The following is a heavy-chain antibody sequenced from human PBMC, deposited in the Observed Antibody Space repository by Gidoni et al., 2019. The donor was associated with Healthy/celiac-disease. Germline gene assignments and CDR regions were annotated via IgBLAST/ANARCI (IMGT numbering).Heavy chain of an antibody. CDR3: GPAVYCSSTSCYFGQRY. Sequence: EVQLVESGGGLVKPGGSLRLSCAASGFPFSNAGMGWVRQAPGKGLEWVGRIKSKTDGGTTDYAAPVKGRFTISRDDSKNTLYLQMNSLKTEDTAVYYCGPAVYCSSTSCYFGQRYWGQGTLVTVSS. CDR1: GFPFSNAG. J-gene: IGHJ4*02. D-gene: IGHD2-2*01. V-gene: IGHV3-15*01. CDR2: IKSKTDGGTT.